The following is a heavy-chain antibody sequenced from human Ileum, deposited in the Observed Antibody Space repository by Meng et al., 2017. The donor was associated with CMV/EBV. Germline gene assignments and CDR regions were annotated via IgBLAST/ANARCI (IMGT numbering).Heavy chain of an antibody. CDR1: SGSYY. CDR3: ARVLRTVTIFGVAANWSDP. Sequence: SGSYYWSWIRQPPGKGLEWIGYIYYSGSTNYNPSLKSRVTISVDTSKNQFSLKLSSVTAADTAVYYCARVLRTVTIFGVAANWSDPWGQGTLVTVSS. D-gene: IGHD3-3*01. CDR2: IYYSGST. J-gene: IGHJ5*02. V-gene: IGHV4-61*01.